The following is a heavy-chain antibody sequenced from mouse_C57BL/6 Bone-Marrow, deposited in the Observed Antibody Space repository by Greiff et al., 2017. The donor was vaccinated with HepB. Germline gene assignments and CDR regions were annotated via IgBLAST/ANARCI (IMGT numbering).Heavy chain of an antibody. Sequence: QVQLQQSGAELVKPGASVKLSCKASGYTFTSYWMHWVKQRPGQGLEWIGMIHPNSGSTNYNEKFKSKATLTVDTSSSTAYMQLSSRTSEDSAVYYCARFVDNVDNYAMDYCGQGTSVPVSS. CDR1: GYTFTSYW. CDR3: ARFVDNVDNYAMDY. V-gene: IGHV1-64*01. CDR2: IHPNSGST. D-gene: IGHD1-3*01. J-gene: IGHJ4*01.